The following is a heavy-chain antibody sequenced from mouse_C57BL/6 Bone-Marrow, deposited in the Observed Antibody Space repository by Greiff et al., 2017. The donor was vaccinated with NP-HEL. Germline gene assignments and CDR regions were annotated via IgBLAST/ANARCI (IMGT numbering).Heavy chain of an antibody. CDR3: ARPGTGTGFDY. J-gene: IGHJ2*01. Sequence: QVQLQQSGAELVKPGASVKISCKASGYAFSSYWMNWVKQRPGKGLEWIGQIYPGDGDTNYNGKFKGKATLTADKSSSTAYMQLSSLTSEDSAVYFCARPGTGTGFDYWGQGTTLTVSS. D-gene: IGHD4-1*01. V-gene: IGHV1-80*01. CDR2: IYPGDGDT. CDR1: GYAFSSYW.